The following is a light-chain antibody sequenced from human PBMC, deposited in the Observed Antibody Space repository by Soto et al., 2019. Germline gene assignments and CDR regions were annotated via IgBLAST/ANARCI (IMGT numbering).Light chain of an antibody. J-gene: IGKJ1*01. V-gene: IGKV3-20*01. Sequence: VLTQSPDTLSLSPGERATLSCRASRSVSSNHLAWYRQKPGQAPRLLIHDASSRATGISDRFTGSGSGTDFTLTITTLEPEDFAVYYCQQYGSSPRTFGLGTKVDIK. CDR2: DAS. CDR3: QQYGSSPRT. CDR1: RSVSSNH.